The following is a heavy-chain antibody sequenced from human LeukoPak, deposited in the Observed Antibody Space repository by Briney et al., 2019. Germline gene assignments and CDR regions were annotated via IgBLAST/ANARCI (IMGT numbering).Heavy chain of an antibody. CDR3: ARALFRYDSSSRSLHWYFDL. CDR2: IYNSEST. CDR1: GGSISSYY. V-gene: IGHV4-59*01. D-gene: IGHD3-22*01. J-gene: IGHJ2*01. Sequence: PSETLSLTCTVSGGSISSYYGSWIRQPPGKGLEWIGYIYNSESTNYNPSLKSRVTISEDTSKNQFSLALTSVTAADTAVYYCARALFRYDSSSRSLHWYFDLWGRGTLVTVSS.